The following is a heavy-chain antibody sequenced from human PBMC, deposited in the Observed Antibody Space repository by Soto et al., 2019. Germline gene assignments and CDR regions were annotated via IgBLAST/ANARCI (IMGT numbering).Heavy chain of an antibody. CDR2: IYYSGNP. CDR3: ASRGSGWPGWYFDL. CDR1: GGSISGHY. D-gene: IGHD6-19*01. Sequence: QVQLQESGPGLVKPSETLSLTCTVSGGSISGHYWSWIRQPPGKGLEWIGYIYYSGNPDYNPSLTSRVPPSVDTSKQRSSLDLTAVTAADTPVYYGASRGSGWPGWYFDLWGRGTLVTVSS. V-gene: IGHV4-59*08. J-gene: IGHJ2*01.